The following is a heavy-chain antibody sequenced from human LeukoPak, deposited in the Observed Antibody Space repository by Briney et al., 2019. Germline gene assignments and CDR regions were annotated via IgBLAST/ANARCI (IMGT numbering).Heavy chain of an antibody. J-gene: IGHJ6*03. V-gene: IGHV1-8*01. CDR1: GYTFTSYD. CDR2: MNPNSGNT. CDR3: ARGRRITIFGVVILGCYMDV. D-gene: IGHD3-3*01. Sequence: GASVKVSCKASGYTFTSYDINWVRQATGQGLEWMGWMNPNSGNTGYAQKFQGRVTMTRNTSISTAYMELSSLRSEDTAVYYCARGRRITIFGVVILGCYMDVWGKGTTVTVSS.